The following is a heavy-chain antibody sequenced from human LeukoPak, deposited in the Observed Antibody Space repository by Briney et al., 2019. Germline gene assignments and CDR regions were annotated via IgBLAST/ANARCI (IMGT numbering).Heavy chain of an antibody. Sequence: ASVKVSCKASGYILTDYYMHWVRQAPGQGLEWMGWINPNSGDTNYAQKFQGRVTMTRDTSISTVYMELRRLRYDDTAVYYCARHPYGSERGAYWGQGTLVTVSS. CDR2: INPNSGDT. CDR3: ARHPYGSERGAY. CDR1: GYILTDYY. V-gene: IGHV1-2*02. J-gene: IGHJ4*02. D-gene: IGHD3-10*01.